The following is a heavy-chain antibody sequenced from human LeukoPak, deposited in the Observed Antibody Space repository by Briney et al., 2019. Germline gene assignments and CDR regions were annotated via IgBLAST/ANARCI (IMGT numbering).Heavy chain of an antibody. Sequence: GGFLRLSCAASGFIFGNYWMHWVRQVPGKGLVWVARINPNGKITTYTDSVKDRFTISRDNAKNRWYLQMNSLSAEDTAVYYCARDFAGDREYWGQATLVTVS. V-gene: IGHV3-74*01. CDR1: GFIFGNYW. CDR3: ARDFAGDREY. J-gene: IGHJ4*02. CDR2: INPNGKIT. D-gene: IGHD4-17*01.